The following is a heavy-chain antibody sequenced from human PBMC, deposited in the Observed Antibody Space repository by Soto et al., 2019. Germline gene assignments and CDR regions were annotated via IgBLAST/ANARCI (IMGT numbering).Heavy chain of an antibody. CDR3: ARNARHYYYGMDV. V-gene: IGHV3-7*03. CDR2: IKQDGSEK. D-gene: IGHD6-6*01. J-gene: IGHJ6*02. CDR1: GFTFSSYW. Sequence: GGSLRLSCAASGFTFSSYWMSWVRQAPGKGLEWVANIKQDGSEKYYVDSVKGRFTISRDNAKNSLYLQMNSLRAEDTAVYYCARNARHYYYGMDVWGQGTTVTVS.